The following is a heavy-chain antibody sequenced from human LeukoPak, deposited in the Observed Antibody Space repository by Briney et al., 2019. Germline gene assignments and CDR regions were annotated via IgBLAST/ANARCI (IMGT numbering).Heavy chain of an antibody. Sequence: GGSLRLSCKASGFAFSSYWMNWVRQAPGKGLEWVSSISSSSSYIYYADSVKGRFTISRDNAKNSLYLQMNSLRAEDTAVYYCARDREGTVTPWFDPWGQGTLVTVSS. CDR3: ARDREGTVTPWFDP. CDR1: GFAFSSYW. CDR2: ISSSSSYI. D-gene: IGHD4-11*01. V-gene: IGHV3-21*01. J-gene: IGHJ5*02.